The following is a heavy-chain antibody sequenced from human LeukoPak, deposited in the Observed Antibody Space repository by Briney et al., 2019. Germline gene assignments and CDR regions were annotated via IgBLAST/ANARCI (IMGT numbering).Heavy chain of an antibody. Sequence: GESLKISGKGSGDSFINYWIGGVRQMPGKGLEWMGIIYPGGSDTRYSPSFQGHLTISAHKSISTVYLQWSSLKASDTAMYYCARRIVSETVTTWDGMDVWGQGTTVTVSS. CDR1: GDSFINYW. CDR3: ARRIVSETVTTWDGMDV. V-gene: IGHV5-51*01. J-gene: IGHJ6*01. CDR2: IYPGGSDT. D-gene: IGHD4-17*01.